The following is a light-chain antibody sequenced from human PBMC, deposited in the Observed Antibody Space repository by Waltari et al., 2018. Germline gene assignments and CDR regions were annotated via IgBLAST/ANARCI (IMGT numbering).Light chain of an antibody. V-gene: IGKV3-20*01. J-gene: IGKJ1*01. CDR2: GAS. CDR3: QHYVRLPAT. Sequence: EIVLTQSTGTLSLSPGERATLSCRASQSVSRTLAWYQQKPGQAPKLRIYGASISATGIPDRFTGSGSGTDFSLTISSLEPEDFAIYFCQHYVRLPATFGQGTKVEIK. CDR1: QSVSRT.